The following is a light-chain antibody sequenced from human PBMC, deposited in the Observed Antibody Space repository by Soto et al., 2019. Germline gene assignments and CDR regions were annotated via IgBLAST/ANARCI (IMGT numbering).Light chain of an antibody. Sequence: IVLTQSPATLSLWPGETAILSCSASQTVSSYLSWYQHKPGQAPRLLIYDASKRAPGIPARFSGSGSGTDFTLTTSSLEPEEFAVYYWQQRSTSITFGQGTRLEI. CDR2: DAS. CDR3: QQRSTSIT. V-gene: IGKV3-11*01. J-gene: IGKJ5*01. CDR1: QTVSSY.